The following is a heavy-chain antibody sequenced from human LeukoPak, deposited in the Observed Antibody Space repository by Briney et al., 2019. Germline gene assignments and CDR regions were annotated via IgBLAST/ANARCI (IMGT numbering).Heavy chain of an antibody. V-gene: IGHV4-59*01. J-gene: IGHJ4*02. D-gene: IGHD1-26*01. CDR2: IYYSGST. CDR3: AGVLGATTYDY. Sequence: PSETLSLTCTVSGGSISSYYWSWIRQPPGKGLEWIGYIYYSGSTNYNPSLKSRVTISVDTSKNQFSLKLSSVTAADTAVYYCAGVLGATTYDYWGQGTLVTVSS. CDR1: GGSISSYY.